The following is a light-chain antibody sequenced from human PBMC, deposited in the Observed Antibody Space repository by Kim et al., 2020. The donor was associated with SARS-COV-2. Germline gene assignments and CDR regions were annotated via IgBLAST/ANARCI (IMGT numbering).Light chain of an antibody. CDR1: QGISTSY. Sequence: SPGERATLSCRASQGISTSYLAWYQHKPGQPPRLLIYGASRRATGIPDRFSGSGSGTDFTLTISRLEPEDFGVYYCQQYGSSPPFSLGQGTKLEI. CDR3: QQYGSSPPFS. V-gene: IGKV3-20*01. J-gene: IGKJ2*03. CDR2: GAS.